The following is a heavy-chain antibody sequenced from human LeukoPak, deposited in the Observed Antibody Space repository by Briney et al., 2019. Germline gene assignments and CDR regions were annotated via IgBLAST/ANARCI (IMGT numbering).Heavy chain of an antibody. CDR3: ARDKGYCTNGVCYIDAFDI. CDR1: GFTVSSNY. J-gene: IGHJ3*02. CDR2: IYIGGST. V-gene: IGHV3-66*02. Sequence: PGGSLRLSCAASGFTVSSNYMSWVRQAPGKGLEWVSVIYIGGSTYYADSVKGRFTISRDNSKNTLYLQMNSLRAEDTAVYYCARDKGYCTNGVCYIDAFDIWGQGTMVTVSS. D-gene: IGHD2-8*01.